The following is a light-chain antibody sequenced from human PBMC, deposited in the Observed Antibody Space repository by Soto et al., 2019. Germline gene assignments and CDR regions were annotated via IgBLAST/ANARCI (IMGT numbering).Light chain of an antibody. J-gene: IGKJ5*01. V-gene: IGKV3-11*01. CDR3: QQRSNSIT. Sequence: EIVLTQSPATLSLSPGERATLSCRASQSFNSIYLAWYQQKPGQAPRLLIYDASNRATGIPARFSGSGSGADFTLTISSLGPEDFAVYYCQQRSNSITFGQGTRLEIK. CDR1: QSFNSIY. CDR2: DAS.